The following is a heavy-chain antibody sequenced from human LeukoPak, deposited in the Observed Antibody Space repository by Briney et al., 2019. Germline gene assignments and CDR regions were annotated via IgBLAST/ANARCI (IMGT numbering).Heavy chain of an antibody. CDR1: GFTVSSNY. J-gene: IGHJ4*02. D-gene: IGHD1-26*01. V-gene: IGHV3-66*01. Sequence: GGSLRLSCAASGFTVSSNYMSWVRQAPGKGLEWVSVLYSGGSTYYADSVKGRFTISRDNSKNTLYLQMNSLRAEDTAVYYCVRDLLNSGSYYGGIDYWGQGTLVTVSS. CDR3: VRDLLNSGSYYGGIDY. CDR2: LYSGGST.